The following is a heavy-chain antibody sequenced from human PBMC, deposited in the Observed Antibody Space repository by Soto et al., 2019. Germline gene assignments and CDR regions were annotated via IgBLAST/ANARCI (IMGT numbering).Heavy chain of an antibody. Sequence: EVQLLESGGGLVQPGGSLRLSCAVSGFTFSSYAVSWVRQAPGKGLEWVSVISGSGDTTVYADSVKGRFATSRDNAKKTVYLQMNSLRAEDTAVYYCAQDGVDTVTFEYWGQGTLVTVSS. D-gene: IGHD4-17*01. CDR1: GFTFSSYA. CDR2: ISGSGDTT. CDR3: AQDGVDTVTFEY. V-gene: IGHV3-23*01. J-gene: IGHJ4*02.